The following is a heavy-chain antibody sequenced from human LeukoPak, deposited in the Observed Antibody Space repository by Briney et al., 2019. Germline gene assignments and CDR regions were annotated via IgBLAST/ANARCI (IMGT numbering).Heavy chain of an antibody. Sequence: PGGSLRLSCAASGFTFSSYWMSWVRQAPGKGLEWVANIKQDGSEKYYVDSVKGRFTISRDNAKNSLYLQMNSLRAEDTAVYYCAKDGRSQGVVRGGYFDYWGQGTLVTVSS. CDR2: IKQDGSEK. CDR1: GFTFSSYW. CDR3: AKDGRSQGVVRGGYFDY. V-gene: IGHV3-7*03. J-gene: IGHJ4*02. D-gene: IGHD3-10*01.